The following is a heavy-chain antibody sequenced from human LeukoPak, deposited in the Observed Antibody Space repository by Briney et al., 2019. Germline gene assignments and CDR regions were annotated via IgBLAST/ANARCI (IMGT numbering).Heavy chain of an antibody. CDR2: ISSSSSYI. D-gene: IGHD2-15*01. V-gene: IGHV3-21*01. CDR1: GFTFSSYS. J-gene: IGHJ4*02. Sequence: GGSLRLSCAASGFTFSSYSMNWVRQAPGKGLEWVLSISSSSSYIYYADSVKGRFTISRDNAKNSLYLQMNSLRAEDTAVYYCARAKAPYCSGGSCGFGYWGQGTLVTVSS. CDR3: ARAKAPYCSGGSCGFGY.